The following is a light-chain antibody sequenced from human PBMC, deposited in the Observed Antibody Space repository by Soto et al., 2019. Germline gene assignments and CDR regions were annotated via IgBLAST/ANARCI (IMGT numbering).Light chain of an antibody. CDR3: SSYTSSSTLYVV. CDR2: EVS. Sequence: QSALTQPASVSGSPGQSITISCTGTSSDVGGYNYVSWYQQHPGKAPKLMIYEVSNRPSGVSNRFSGSKSGNTASLTISGIQAEDDADYYCSSYTSSSTLYVVFGGGTKLTVL. J-gene: IGLJ2*01. V-gene: IGLV2-14*01. CDR1: SSDVGGYNY.